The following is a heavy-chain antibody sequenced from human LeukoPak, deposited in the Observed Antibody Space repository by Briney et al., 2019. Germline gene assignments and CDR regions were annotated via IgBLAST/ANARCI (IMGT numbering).Heavy chain of an antibody. V-gene: IGHV3-21*01. J-gene: IGHJ6*03. CDR3: ARDGLVVAAAGTYYYYYMDV. CDR2: ISSSSSYI. CDR1: GFTFSSYS. Sequence: PGGSLRPSCAASGFTFSSYSMNWVRQAPGKGLEWVSSISSSSSYIYYADSVKGRFTISRDNAKNPLYLQMNSLRAEDTAVYYCARDGLVVAAAGTYYYYYMDVWGKGTTVTVSS. D-gene: IGHD6-13*01.